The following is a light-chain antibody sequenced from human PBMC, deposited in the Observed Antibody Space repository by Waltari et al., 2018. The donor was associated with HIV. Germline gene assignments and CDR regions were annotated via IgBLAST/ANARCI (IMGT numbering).Light chain of an antibody. V-gene: IGLV2-14*01. Sequence: QSALTPPASVSGPPGQSITISCTGTSSDVGGYNYVSWYQQHPGKATKLMMYDVSKRPSGVSNRFSGSKSGNTASLTISGLQAEDEADYYCSSYTSSSTLVFGGGTKLTVL. CDR1: SSDVGGYNY. CDR3: SSYTSSSTLV. CDR2: DVS. J-gene: IGLJ2*01.